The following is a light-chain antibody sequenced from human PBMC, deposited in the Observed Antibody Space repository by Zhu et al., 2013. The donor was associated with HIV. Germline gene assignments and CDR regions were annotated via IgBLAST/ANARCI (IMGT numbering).Light chain of an antibody. J-gene: IGKJ4*01. CDR3: QQSYSTPLT. CDR1: QSINNW. CDR2: DAS. V-gene: IGKV1-39*01. Sequence: IQLTQSPSSLSASIEDRVSIXCRASQSINNWLAWYQQKPGKAPKLLIYDASSLESGVPSRFSGSGSGTDFTLTISNLQPEDFATYYCQQSYSTPLTFGGGTQVEIK.